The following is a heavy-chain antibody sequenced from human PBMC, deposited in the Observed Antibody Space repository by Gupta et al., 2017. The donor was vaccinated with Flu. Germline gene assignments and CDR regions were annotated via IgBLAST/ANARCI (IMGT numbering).Heavy chain of an antibody. CDR2: IKTNAEGGTT. Sequence: EVQLVESGGGLVKPGGSLRLSCAASRFIFSNAWVNWVRQAPGKGLEWVGRIKTNAEGGTTDYAAPVIGRFTISRDDSKNTLYLQMNSLKTEDTAVYYCASQLPSKLIYGVSVAYGMDVWGQGATVTVSS. V-gene: IGHV3-15*01. D-gene: IGHD3-3*01. CDR1: RFIFSNAW. CDR3: ASQLPSKLIYGVSVAYGMDV. J-gene: IGHJ6*02.